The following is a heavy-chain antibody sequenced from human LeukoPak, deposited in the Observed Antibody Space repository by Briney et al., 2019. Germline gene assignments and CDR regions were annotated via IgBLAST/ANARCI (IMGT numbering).Heavy chain of an antibody. J-gene: IGHJ4*02. V-gene: IGHV3-74*01. CDR3: ARAVVVSAADY. Sequence: PGGSLRLSCAASGFTFSNCWIYWVRQAPGKGLVWVARINPDGSGATYADSVKGRFTISRDNAKNTLYLQMNSLRAEDTAVYYCARAVVVSAADYWGQGTLVTVSS. D-gene: IGHD2-21*02. CDR2: INPDGSGA. CDR1: GFTFSNCW.